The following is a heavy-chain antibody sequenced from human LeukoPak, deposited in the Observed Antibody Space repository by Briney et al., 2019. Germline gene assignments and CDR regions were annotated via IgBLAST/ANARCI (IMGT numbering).Heavy chain of an antibody. CDR3: AREGYRGYEGWFDP. CDR1: GFTFSTYW. V-gene: IGHV3-74*01. D-gene: IGHD5-12*01. J-gene: IGHJ5*02. CDR2: INMDGTTI. Sequence: GGSLRLSCAASGFTFSTYWMHWVRQSPGKGLVWVSRINMDGTTISYAGSVEGRFTISRDNAKNSLYLQMNSLRAEDTAFYYCAREGYRGYEGWFDPWGQGTLVTVSS.